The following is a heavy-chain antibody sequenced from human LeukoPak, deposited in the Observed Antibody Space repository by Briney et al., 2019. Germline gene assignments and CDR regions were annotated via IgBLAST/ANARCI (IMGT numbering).Heavy chain of an antibody. CDR3: ARTARLYCSSTSCQPTSLDY. Sequence: ASVKVSCKASGYTFTSYYMHWVRQAPGQGLEWMGIINPSGGSTSYAQKFQGRVTMTRDTSTSTVYMELSSLRSEDTAVYYCARTARLYCSSTSCQPTSLDYWGQGTLVTVSS. V-gene: IGHV1-46*01. D-gene: IGHD2-2*01. J-gene: IGHJ4*02. CDR1: GYTFTSYY. CDR2: INPSGGST.